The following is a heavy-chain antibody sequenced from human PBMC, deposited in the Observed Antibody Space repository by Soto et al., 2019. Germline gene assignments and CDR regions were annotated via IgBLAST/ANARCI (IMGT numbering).Heavy chain of an antibody. Sequence: PGESLKISCQASGYNLTSYWISWVRQMPGKGLEWMGRIDPSDSYTKYGPSFQGHVTISADKSISTAYLQWSSLKASDTAVYYCARQTGGGYYYHSPDYWGQGTLVTVSS. CDR2: IDPSDSYT. CDR3: ARQTGGGYYYHSPDY. J-gene: IGHJ4*02. CDR1: GYNLTSYW. V-gene: IGHV5-10-1*01. D-gene: IGHD3-22*01.